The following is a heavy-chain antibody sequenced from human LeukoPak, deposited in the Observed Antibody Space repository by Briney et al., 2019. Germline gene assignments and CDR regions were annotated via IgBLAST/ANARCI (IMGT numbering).Heavy chain of an antibody. Sequence: PGGSLRLSCAASGFTFSSYSMNWVRQAPGKGLEWVSYIDARSGIVYYADSVQGRFTISRDDAKDSVFLQMNSLRVDDTAVYYCARTYDFGRGPPGDAFDNWGQGTLVTVPP. D-gene: IGHD3-3*01. V-gene: IGHV3-48*01. CDR3: ARTYDFGRGPPGDAFDN. CDR2: IDARSGIV. J-gene: IGHJ3*02. CDR1: GFTFSSYS.